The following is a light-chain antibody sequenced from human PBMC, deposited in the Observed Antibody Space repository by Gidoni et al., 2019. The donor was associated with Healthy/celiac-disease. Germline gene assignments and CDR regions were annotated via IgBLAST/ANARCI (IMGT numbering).Light chain of an antibody. V-gene: IGLV2-14*01. CDR3: SSYTSSSTLYV. CDR1: SSAVGGYNS. J-gene: IGLJ1*01. CDR2: DVR. Sequence: QSALTQPASVSGSPGQSITISCTGTSSAVGGYNSVSWNQQHPGKAPKLMIYDVRNRPSGVSNRFSGSKSGNTASLTISGLQAEDEADYYCSSYTSSSTLYVFGTGTKVTVL.